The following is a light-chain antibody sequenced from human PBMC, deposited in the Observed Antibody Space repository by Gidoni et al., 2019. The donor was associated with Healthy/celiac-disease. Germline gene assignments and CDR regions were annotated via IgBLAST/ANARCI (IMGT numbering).Light chain of an antibody. CDR3: QQYNSYSET. Sequence: DIQMTQSPSTLSASVGDRVTITCRASQSISSWLAWYQQKPGKAPKLLIYDASSLESGVPSRFSGSGSGTEFTLTISSLQPDDFATYYCQQYNSYSETFXQXNKVEIK. V-gene: IGKV1-5*01. CDR1: QSISSW. CDR2: DAS. J-gene: IGKJ1*01.